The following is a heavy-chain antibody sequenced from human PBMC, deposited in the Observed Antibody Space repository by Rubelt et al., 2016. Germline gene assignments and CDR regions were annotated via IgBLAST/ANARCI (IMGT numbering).Heavy chain of an antibody. CDR3: ARDPQNWFDP. J-gene: IGHJ5*02. Sequence: VQLVESGGGLVQPGGSLRLSCAASGFTFSSYSMNWVRQAPGKGLEWIGSIYYSGSTYYNPSLKSRVTISVDTSKNQFSLKVRSVTAADTAMYFCARDPQNWFDPWGQGTPVTVSS. V-gene: IGHV4-39*07. CDR1: GFTFSSYS. CDR2: IYYSGST. D-gene: IGHD2/OR15-2a*01.